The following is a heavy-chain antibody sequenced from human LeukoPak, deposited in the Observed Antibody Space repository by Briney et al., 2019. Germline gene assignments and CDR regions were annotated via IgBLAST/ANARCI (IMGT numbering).Heavy chain of an antibody. CDR3: ARSLTYYYDN. V-gene: IGHV4-34*01. Sequence: SETLSLTCAVYGGSFSGYYWSWIRQHPGKGLEWIGEINHSGSTNYNPSLKSRVTISVDTSKNQFSLKLSSVTAADTAVYYCARSLTYYYDNWGQGTLVTVSS. J-gene: IGHJ4*02. CDR2: INHSGST. CDR1: GGSFSGYY. D-gene: IGHD3-9*01.